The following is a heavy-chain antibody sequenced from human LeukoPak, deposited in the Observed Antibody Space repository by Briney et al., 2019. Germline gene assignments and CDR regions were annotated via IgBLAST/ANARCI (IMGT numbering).Heavy chain of an antibody. CDR3: ARDPMGYCSKSNCYPSAFDI. D-gene: IGHD2-2*01. J-gene: IGHJ3*02. CDR2: INTNSGNP. V-gene: IGHV7-4-1*02. CDR1: AYTFTSYA. Sequence: AASVKVSCTASAYTFTSYAMNWVRQAPGQGLEWMGWINTNSGNPTYAQGFTGRFVFSLDTSVSTAYLQISSLKAEDTAVYYCARDPMGYCSKSNCYPSAFDIWGQGTMVIVSS.